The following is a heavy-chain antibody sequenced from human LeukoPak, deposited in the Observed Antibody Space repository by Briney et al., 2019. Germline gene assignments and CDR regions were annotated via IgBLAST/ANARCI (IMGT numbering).Heavy chain of an antibody. CDR2: ISYDGSNK. V-gene: IGHV3-30*18. J-gene: IGHJ4*02. D-gene: IGHD3-22*01. Sequence: PGGSVRLSCAASGFAFSRYGMHWVRQAPGKGLEWVAVISYDGSNKYYADSVKGRFTISRDNSKNTLYLQMNSLRAEDTAVYYCAKASGFYYYDSSGYSSWGQGTLGTVSS. CDR1: GFAFSRYG. CDR3: AKASGFYYYDSSGYSS.